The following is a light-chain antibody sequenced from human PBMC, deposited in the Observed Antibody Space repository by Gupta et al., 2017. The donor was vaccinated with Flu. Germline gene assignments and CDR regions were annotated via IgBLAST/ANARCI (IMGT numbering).Light chain of an antibody. CDR3: SSYTDSGSV. J-gene: IGLJ1*01. Sequence: QSALTQPASVSGSSGPSTTLSCTGTSRDVGSYNYVSWYQQHPGNAPKPISSEVSKRASGVSNRSSGSKSGNTASLTISGLQAEDEAEFYCSSYTDSGSVFGSGTKVTVL. CDR2: EVS. CDR1: SRDVGSYNY. V-gene: IGLV2-14*01.